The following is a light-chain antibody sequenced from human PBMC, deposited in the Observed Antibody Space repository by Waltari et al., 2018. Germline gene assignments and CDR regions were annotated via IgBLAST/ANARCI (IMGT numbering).Light chain of an antibody. CDR3: QQYNSYPLT. CDR2: KAS. V-gene: IGKV1-5*03. J-gene: IGKJ4*01. Sequence: DIQMTQSPSTLSASVGDRVTITCRASQSISSWLAWYQQKPGKAPKLLIYKASSLESGVPSRFSGSGSGTEFTLTIRSLQPDDFATFYCQQYNSYPLTFGGVTRVEIK. CDR1: QSISSW.